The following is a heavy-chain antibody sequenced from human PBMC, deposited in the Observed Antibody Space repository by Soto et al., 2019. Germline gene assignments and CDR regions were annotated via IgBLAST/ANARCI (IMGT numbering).Heavy chain of an antibody. Sequence: LRLSCAASGFTFSSYWMHWVRQAPGKGLVWVSRINSDGSSTSYADSVKGRFTISRDNAKNTLYLQMNSLRAEDTAVYYCAKEVTAPVGDAFDIWGQGTMVTVSS. J-gene: IGHJ3*02. CDR2: INSDGSST. CDR1: GFTFSSYW. D-gene: IGHD2-21*02. CDR3: AKEVTAPVGDAFDI. V-gene: IGHV3-74*01.